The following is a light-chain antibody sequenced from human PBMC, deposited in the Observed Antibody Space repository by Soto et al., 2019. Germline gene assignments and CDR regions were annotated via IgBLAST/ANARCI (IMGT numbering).Light chain of an antibody. J-gene: IGLJ2*01. CDR2: GVS. Sequence: QPALTQPASVSGSPGQSITISCTGTSSDVGGYNYVSWYQQHPGKAPKLMIYGVSNRPSGVSSRFSGSKSGNTASLTISGLLTEDEADYYCSSYTSSSTPVVFGGGTKVTVL. V-gene: IGLV2-14*01. CDR1: SSDVGGYNY. CDR3: SSYTSSSTPVV.